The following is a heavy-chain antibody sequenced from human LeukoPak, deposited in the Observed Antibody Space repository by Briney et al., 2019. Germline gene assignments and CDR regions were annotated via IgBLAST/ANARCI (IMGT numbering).Heavy chain of an antibody. D-gene: IGHD3-9*01. Sequence: TSETLSLTCTVSGGSISSYYWSWIRQPAGKGLEWIGRIYTSGSTNYNPSLKSRVTMSVDTSKNQFSLKLSSVTAADTAVYYCARGEDILTGYALLDHWGQGTLVTVSS. J-gene: IGHJ4*02. V-gene: IGHV4-4*07. CDR3: ARGEDILTGYALLDH. CDR2: IYTSGST. CDR1: GGSISSYY.